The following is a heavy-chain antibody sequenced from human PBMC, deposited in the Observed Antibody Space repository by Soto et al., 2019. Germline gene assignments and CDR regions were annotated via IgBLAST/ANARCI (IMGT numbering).Heavy chain of an antibody. J-gene: IGHJ4*02. CDR3: ARRDNWSDSHFDY. CDR1: GDSISSNTYY. Sequence: SETLSLTCTVSGDSISSNTYYWGWIRQPPGKGQEWIGTIYYSGSTYYNPSLKSRVAISVDTSKNQFSLKLSSVTAADTAVYYCARRDNWSDSHFDYWGRGTLVTVSS. V-gene: IGHV4-39*01. D-gene: IGHD1-1*01. CDR2: IYYSGST.